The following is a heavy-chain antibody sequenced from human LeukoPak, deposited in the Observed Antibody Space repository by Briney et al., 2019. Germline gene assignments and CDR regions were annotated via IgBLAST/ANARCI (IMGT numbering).Heavy chain of an antibody. Sequence: GASVKVSCKASGYAFTGYYMHWVRQAPGQGLEWMGWINPNSGGTNYAQKFQGRVTMTRDTSISTAYMELSRLRSDDTAVYYCAREPYYYDSSGYDYSAFDIWGQGTMVTVSS. V-gene: IGHV1-2*02. CDR3: AREPYYYDSSGYDYSAFDI. CDR2: INPNSGGT. J-gene: IGHJ3*02. D-gene: IGHD3-22*01. CDR1: GYAFTGYY.